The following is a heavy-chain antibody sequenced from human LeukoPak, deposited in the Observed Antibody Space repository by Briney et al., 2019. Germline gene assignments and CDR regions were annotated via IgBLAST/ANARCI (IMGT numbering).Heavy chain of an antibody. J-gene: IGHJ4*02. V-gene: IGHV4-34*12. D-gene: IGHD5-18*01. CDR3: ARESVRLWLRGIDY. CDR1: GGSFSVYY. Sequence: SETLSLTCAVYGGSFSVYYWSWIRQPPGKGLEWIGEIIHSGSTNYNPSLKSRVTISVDTSKNKFSLKLSSLTAADTAVYYWARESVRLWLRGIDYWGQGTLVTVSS. CDR2: IIHSGST.